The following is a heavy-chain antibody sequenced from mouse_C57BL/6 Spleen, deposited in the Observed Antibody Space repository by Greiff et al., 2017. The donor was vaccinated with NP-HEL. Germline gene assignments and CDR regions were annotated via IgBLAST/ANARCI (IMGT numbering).Heavy chain of an antibody. CDR1: GYTFTSYW. CDR2: IHPNSGST. Sequence: QVQLQQSGAELVKPGASVKLSCKASGYTFTSYWMHWVKQRPGQGLEWIGMIHPNSGSTNYNEKFKSKATLTVDKSSSTAYMQLSSLTSEDSAVYYCARSGWLLPLDYWGQGTTLTVSS. J-gene: IGHJ2*01. CDR3: ARSGWLLPLDY. V-gene: IGHV1-64*01. D-gene: IGHD2-3*01.